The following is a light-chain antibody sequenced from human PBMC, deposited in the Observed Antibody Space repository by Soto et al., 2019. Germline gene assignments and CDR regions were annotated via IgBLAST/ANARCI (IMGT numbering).Light chain of an antibody. CDR3: QQYSDWPLT. Sequence: EIEMTQSPATLSLAPGERATLSCRASQTVSSKLAWYQHKPGQAPRLLIYDTSNRATGIPARFSGSGSGTDFTLTISSLQSEDFAVYYCQQYSDWPLTFGGGTKVDI. CDR2: DTS. CDR1: QTVSSK. J-gene: IGKJ4*01. V-gene: IGKV3D-15*01.